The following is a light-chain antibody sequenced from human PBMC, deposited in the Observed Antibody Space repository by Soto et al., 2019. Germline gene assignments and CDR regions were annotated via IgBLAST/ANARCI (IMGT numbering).Light chain of an antibody. CDR3: NSYTSKSTGV. V-gene: IGLV2-14*01. CDR2: EVS. J-gene: IGLJ1*01. Sequence: QSVLTQPASVSGSPGQSITISCTGTSSDVGGYNYVSWYQQHPGKAPKLIIYEVSNRPSGVSHRFSGSKSGNTASLTISGLQAEDEADYYCNSYTSKSTGVFGTGTKVTVL. CDR1: SSDVGGYNY.